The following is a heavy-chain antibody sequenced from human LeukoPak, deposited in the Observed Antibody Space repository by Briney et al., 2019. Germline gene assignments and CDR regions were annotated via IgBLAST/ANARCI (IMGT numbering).Heavy chain of an antibody. Sequence: PSETLSLTCTVSGGSISSYYWSWIRQPPGKGLEWIGYSYYSGSTNYNPSLKSRVTISVDTSKNQFSLKLSSVTAADTAVYYCARHRGYSYGPSVYYFDYWGQGTLVTVSS. D-gene: IGHD5-18*01. CDR2: SYYSGST. CDR1: GGSISSYY. J-gene: IGHJ4*02. CDR3: ARHRGYSYGPSVYYFDY. V-gene: IGHV4-59*08.